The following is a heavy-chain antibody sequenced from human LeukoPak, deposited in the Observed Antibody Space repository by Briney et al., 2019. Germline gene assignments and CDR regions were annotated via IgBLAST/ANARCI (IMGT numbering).Heavy chain of an antibody. V-gene: IGHV4-34*01. Sequence: SDTLSLTCAVYGGSLSGYYWSWIRQPPGKGLEWIGEINHSGSTNYNPSLKSRVTISVDTSKNQFSLKLSSVAAADTAVYYCARVGSGSYQGVFDYWGQGTLVTVSS. CDR1: GGSLSGYY. J-gene: IGHJ4*02. D-gene: IGHD1-26*01. CDR2: INHSGST. CDR3: ARVGSGSYQGVFDY.